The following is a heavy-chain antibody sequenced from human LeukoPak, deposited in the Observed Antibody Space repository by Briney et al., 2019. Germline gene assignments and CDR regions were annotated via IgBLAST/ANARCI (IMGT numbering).Heavy chain of an antibody. CDR3: ARGPNSNWSGLDF. Sequence: DPGGSLRLSCTASGFSFSGHWMHWARHLPGKGLVWVSRISPTGSTTGYADSVKGRFTVSRDNAKNTLYLQVNNLRAEDTAVYYCARGPNSNWSGLDFWGQGTLLTVSS. J-gene: IGHJ4*02. D-gene: IGHD6-6*01. CDR1: GFSFSGHW. V-gene: IGHV3-74*01. CDR2: ISPTGSTT.